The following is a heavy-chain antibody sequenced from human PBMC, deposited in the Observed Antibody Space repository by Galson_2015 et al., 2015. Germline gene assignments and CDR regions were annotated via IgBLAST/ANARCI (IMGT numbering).Heavy chain of an antibody. CDR3: VRRPLYSGSYFGYFDY. CDR1: GYSFSIYW. V-gene: IGHV5-51*01. J-gene: IGHJ4*02. Sequence: QSGAEVTKPGESLGISCKASGYSFSIYWIGWVRQEPGEGLELVGIIYPSDSETRYSPSFQGHVTISADTSINTAYLQWNSLQTSDTAMYCCVRRPLYSGSYFGYFDYWGQGTLVTVSS. D-gene: IGHD1-26*01. CDR2: IYPSDSET.